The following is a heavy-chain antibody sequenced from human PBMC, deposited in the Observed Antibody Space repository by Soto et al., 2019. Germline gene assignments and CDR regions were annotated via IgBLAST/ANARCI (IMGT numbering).Heavy chain of an antibody. CDR2: IHYSGST. D-gene: IGHD2-21*01. CDR3: ARDAYDRFRWFDP. J-gene: IGHJ5*02. V-gene: IGHV4-59*12. CDR1: GGSISNYY. Sequence: PSETLSLTCTVSGGSISNYYWSWIRQPPGKGLEWIGYIHYSGSTNYSPSLRSRVTISVDTSKNQFSLKLSSVTAADTAVYYCARDAYDRFRWFDPWGQGTLVTVSS.